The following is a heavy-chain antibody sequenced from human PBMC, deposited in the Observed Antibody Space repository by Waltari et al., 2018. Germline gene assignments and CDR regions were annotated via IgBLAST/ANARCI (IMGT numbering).Heavy chain of an antibody. CDR3: ARQRGAVRGVMSEFDY. J-gene: IGHJ4*02. CDR2: TYYSGST. CDR1: GGSISSRSYY. Sequence: QLQLQESGPGLVKPSETLSLTCTVPGGSISSRSYYWGWIRQPPGKGLEWIGSTYYSGSTYYNPSLKSRVTISVDTSRNQFSLKLSSVTAADTAVYYCARQRGAVRGVMSEFDYWGQGTLVTVSS. V-gene: IGHV4-39*01. D-gene: IGHD3-10*01.